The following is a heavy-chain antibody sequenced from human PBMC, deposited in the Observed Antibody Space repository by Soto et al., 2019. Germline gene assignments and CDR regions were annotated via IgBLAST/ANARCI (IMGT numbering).Heavy chain of an antibody. J-gene: IGHJ5*02. CDR1: GGSISSYY. CDR3: ASSAPNTPYCSGGSCYSGTWFDP. D-gene: IGHD2-15*01. Sequence: SETLSLTCTVSGGSISSYYWSWIRQPAGKGLEWIGRIYTGGSTNYNPSLKSRVTMSVDTSKNQFSLKLSSVTAADTAVYYCASSAPNTPYCSGGSCYSGTWFDPWGQGTLVTVSS. V-gene: IGHV4-4*07. CDR2: IYTGGST.